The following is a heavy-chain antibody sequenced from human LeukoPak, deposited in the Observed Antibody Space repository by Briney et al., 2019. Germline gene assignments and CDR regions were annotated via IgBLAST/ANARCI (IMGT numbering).Heavy chain of an antibody. CDR2: ISGSGGST. J-gene: IGHJ4*02. Sequence: GGSLRLSCAASGFTFSSYAMSWVRQAPGKGLEWVSAISGSGGSTYYADSVKGRFTISRDNSKNTLYVQMNSLRAEDTAVYYCAKESGYYGSGSSDYWGQGTLVTVSS. CDR1: GFTFSSYA. V-gene: IGHV3-23*01. CDR3: AKESGYYGSGSSDY. D-gene: IGHD3-10*01.